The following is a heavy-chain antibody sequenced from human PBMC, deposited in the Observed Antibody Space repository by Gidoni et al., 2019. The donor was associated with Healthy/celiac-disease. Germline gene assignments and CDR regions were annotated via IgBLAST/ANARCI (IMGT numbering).Heavy chain of an antibody. J-gene: IGHJ4*02. Sequence: EVQLLESGGGLVQPGGSLRLSCAASGFTFSSYAMSWVRQAPGKGLEWVSAISGSGGSTYYADSVKGRFTISRDNSKNTLYLQMNSLRAEDTAVYYCAKTPPGYSYGLRNSYYFDYWGQGTLVTVSS. V-gene: IGHV3-23*01. CDR1: GFTFSSYA. D-gene: IGHD5-18*01. CDR3: AKTPPGYSYGLRNSYYFDY. CDR2: ISGSGGST.